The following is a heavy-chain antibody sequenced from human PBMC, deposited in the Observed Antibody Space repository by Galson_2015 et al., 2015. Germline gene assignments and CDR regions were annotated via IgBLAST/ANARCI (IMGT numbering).Heavy chain of an antibody. Sequence: SLRLSCAASGLSFTDYYVSWIRQAPGKGLEWVSYISTSGSPIYYADSVKGRFAISRDNAKNSLSLQMNSLSAEDTAVYYCARGPHNSGLDVWGQGTTVTVSS. CDR1: GLSFTDYY. CDR3: ARGPHNSGLDV. V-gene: IGHV3-11*01. J-gene: IGHJ6*02. D-gene: IGHD5-24*01. CDR2: ISTSGSPI.